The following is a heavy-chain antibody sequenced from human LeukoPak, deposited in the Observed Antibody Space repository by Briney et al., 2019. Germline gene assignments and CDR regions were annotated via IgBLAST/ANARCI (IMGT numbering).Heavy chain of an antibody. J-gene: IGHJ4*02. V-gene: IGHV3-48*04. CDR3: ARDSCSGGSCYWDY. CDR1: GFTFSSYA. CDR2: ISSSGSTI. Sequence: GGSLRLSCAASGFTFSSYAMSWVRQAPGKGLEWVSYISSSGSTIYYADSVKGRFTISRDNAKNSLYLQMNSLRAKDTAVYYCARDSCSGGSCYWDYWGQGTLVTVSS. D-gene: IGHD2-15*01.